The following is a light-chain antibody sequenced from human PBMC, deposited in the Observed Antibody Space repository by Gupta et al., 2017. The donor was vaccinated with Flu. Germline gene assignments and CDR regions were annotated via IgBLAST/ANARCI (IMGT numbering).Light chain of an antibody. J-gene: IGKJ2*01. Sequence: PSSLSASVGDRVTIVCRASQTISTYLNWYHQKPGKAPKLLIYATSTLLGGVPSRFSGSGSGTEFTLTISSLQPEDFATYYCQQTFSTPYTFGQGTKLEIK. CDR3: QQTFSTPYT. V-gene: IGKV1-39*01. CDR2: ATS. CDR1: QTISTY.